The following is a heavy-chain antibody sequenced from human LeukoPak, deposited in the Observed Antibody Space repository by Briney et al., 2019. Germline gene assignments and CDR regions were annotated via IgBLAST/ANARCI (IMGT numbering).Heavy chain of an antibody. CDR3: ARGGSGYYYDSSGASDAFDI. D-gene: IGHD3-22*01. CDR2: IYYSGST. Sequence: PSETLSLTCTVSGGSISSSSYYWGWIRQPPGKGLEWIVSIYYSGSTYYNPSLKSRFTISVDTSKNQFSLKLSSVTAADTAVYYCARGGSGYYYDSSGASDAFDIWGQGTMVTVSS. J-gene: IGHJ3*02. CDR1: GGSISSSSYY. V-gene: IGHV4-39*01.